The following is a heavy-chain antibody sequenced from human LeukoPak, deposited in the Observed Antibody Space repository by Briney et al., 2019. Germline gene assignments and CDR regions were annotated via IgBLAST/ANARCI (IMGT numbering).Heavy chain of an antibody. J-gene: IGHJ4*02. CDR1: RFIFSTYA. D-gene: IGHD2-21*02. CDR3: AKGGHDFNPFYW. Sequence: GGSLRLSCAASRFIFSTYAMGWVRQAPGKALEWVSSIKGGGGGPFYADSVKGRLTISRDNSKNTLFLQLNSLRAEDSAVYYCAKGGHDFNPFYWWGQGTLVTVSS. V-gene: IGHV3-23*01. CDR2: IKGGGGGP.